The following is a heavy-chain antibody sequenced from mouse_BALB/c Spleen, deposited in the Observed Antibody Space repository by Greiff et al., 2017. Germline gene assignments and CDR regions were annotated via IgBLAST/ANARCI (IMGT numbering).Heavy chain of an antibody. CDR3: ASYYYAMDY. V-gene: IGHV1-55*01. Sequence: VQLQQPGAELVKPGTSVKLSCKASGYNFTSYWINWVKLRPGQGLEWIGDIYPGSGSTNYNEKFKSKATLTVDTSSSTAYMQLSSLASEDSALYYCASYYYAMDYWGQGTSVTVSS. CDR2: IYPGSGST. CDR1: GYNFTSYW. J-gene: IGHJ4*01.